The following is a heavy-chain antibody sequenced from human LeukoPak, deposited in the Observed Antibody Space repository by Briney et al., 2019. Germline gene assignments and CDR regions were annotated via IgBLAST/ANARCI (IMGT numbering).Heavy chain of an antibody. CDR3: ARRHHNWDY. Sequence: ASETLSLTCTVSGGYISSDYWSWLRQPPGKGLEWIGYIYYSGITNYTPSLKSRVTISLDTSKNQFSLKLNSVTAADTAVYYCARRHHNWDYWGQGTLVTVSS. J-gene: IGHJ4*02. V-gene: IGHV4-59*08. D-gene: IGHD5-24*01. CDR2: IYYSGIT. CDR1: GGYISSDY.